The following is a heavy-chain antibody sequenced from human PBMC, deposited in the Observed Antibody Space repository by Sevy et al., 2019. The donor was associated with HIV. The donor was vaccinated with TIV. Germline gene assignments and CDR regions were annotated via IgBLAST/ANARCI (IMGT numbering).Heavy chain of an antibody. J-gene: IGHJ4*02. CDR3: AGDLGNRDGGTASDY. V-gene: IGHV3-48*02. CDR1: GFTFSSYS. CDR2: ISGSSSTI. Sequence: GGSLRLSCAASGFTFSSYSMNWVRQAPGKGLEWISYISGSSSTIYYADSVRGRFTISRDTAKNSLYLQMHSLRDEDTAVYYCAGDLGNRDGGTASDYWGQGTLVTVSS. D-gene: IGHD2-21*01.